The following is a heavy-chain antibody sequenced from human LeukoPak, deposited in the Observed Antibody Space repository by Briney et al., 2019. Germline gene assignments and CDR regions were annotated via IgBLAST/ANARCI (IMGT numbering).Heavy chain of an antibody. CDR1: GGSISSYY. D-gene: IGHD3-10*01. CDR3: ARDAIWSGMVRGDGAFDI. J-gene: IGHJ3*02. CDR2: IYTSGST. V-gene: IGHV4-4*07. Sequence: PSETLSLTCTVSGGSISSYYWSWIPQPAGKGLEWIGRIYTSGSTNYNPSLKSRVTMSVDTSKNQFSLKLSSVTAADTAVYYCARDAIWSGMVRGDGAFDIWGQGTMVTVSS.